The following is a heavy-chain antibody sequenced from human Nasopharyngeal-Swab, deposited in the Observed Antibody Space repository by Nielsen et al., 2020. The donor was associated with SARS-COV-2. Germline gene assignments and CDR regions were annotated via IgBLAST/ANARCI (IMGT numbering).Heavy chain of an antibody. V-gene: IGHV3-21*01. J-gene: IGHJ4*02. CDR3: ARGKAGYCSSTSCYLYFDY. CDR1: GFTFSSYS. Sequence: ESLKISCEASGFTFSSYSMNWVRQAPGTGLEWVSSISSSSSYIYYADSVKGRFTISRDNAKNSLYLQMNSLRAEDTAVYYCARGKAGYCSSTSCYLYFDYWGQGTLVTVSS. D-gene: IGHD2-2*01. CDR2: ISSSSSYI.